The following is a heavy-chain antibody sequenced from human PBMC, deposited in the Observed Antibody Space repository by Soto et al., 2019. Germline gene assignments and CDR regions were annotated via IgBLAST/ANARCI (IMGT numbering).Heavy chain of an antibody. D-gene: IGHD3-10*01. V-gene: IGHV4-39*01. J-gene: IGHJ5*02. CDR2: IYYSGST. CDR1: GGSISSSSYY. CDR3: ARQEYYYGSGSRFDP. Sequence: SETLSLTCTVSGGSISSSSYYWGWIRQPPGKGLEWIGSIYYSGSTYYNPSLKSRVTISVDTSKNQFSLKLSSVTAADTAVYYCARQEYYYGSGSRFDPWGQGTLVTVSS.